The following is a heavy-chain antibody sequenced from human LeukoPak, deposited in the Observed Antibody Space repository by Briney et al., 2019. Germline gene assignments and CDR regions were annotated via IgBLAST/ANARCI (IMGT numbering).Heavy chain of an antibody. Sequence: ASVKVSCKASGYTFTGYYMHWVRQAPGQGLEWMGWINPNSGGTNYAQKFQGKVTMTRDTSISTAYMELSRLRSDDTAAYYCARGVTVTPYWYFDLWGRGTLVTVSS. J-gene: IGHJ2*01. CDR3: ARGVTVTPYWYFDL. V-gene: IGHV1-2*02. D-gene: IGHD4-17*01. CDR1: GYTFTGYY. CDR2: INPNSGGT.